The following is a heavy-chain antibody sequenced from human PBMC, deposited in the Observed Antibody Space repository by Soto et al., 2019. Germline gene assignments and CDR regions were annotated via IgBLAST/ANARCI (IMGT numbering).Heavy chain of an antibody. V-gene: IGHV3-23*01. D-gene: IGHD6-13*01. CDR1: GFTFSSYA. J-gene: IGHJ4*02. CDR2: ISGSGSSR. CDR3: ARATVEYSSSWPFDY. Sequence: EVQLLESGGGLVRPGGSLRLSCAASGFTFSSYALSWVRQAPGKGLEWISAISGSGSSRYYADSVKGRFTISRDNSKNTLYLLINSLRAEDTAVYYCARATVEYSSSWPFDYWGQGTLVTVSS.